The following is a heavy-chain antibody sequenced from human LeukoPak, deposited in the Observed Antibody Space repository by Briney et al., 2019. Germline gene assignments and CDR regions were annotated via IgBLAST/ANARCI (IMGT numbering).Heavy chain of an antibody. V-gene: IGHV4-38-2*01. CDR2: IYHSGST. D-gene: IGHD3-10*01. Sequence: SETLSLTCAVSGYSISSGYYWGWIRQPPGQGLEWIGSIYHSGSTYYNPSLKSRVTISVDTSKNQFSLKLSSVTAADTAVYYCATEIRGVINYYFDYWGQGTLVTVSS. J-gene: IGHJ4*02. CDR3: ATEIRGVINYYFDY. CDR1: GYSISSGYY.